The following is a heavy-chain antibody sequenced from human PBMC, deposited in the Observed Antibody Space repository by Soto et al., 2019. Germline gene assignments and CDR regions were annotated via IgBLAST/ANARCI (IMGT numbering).Heavy chain of an antibody. J-gene: IGHJ6*03. CDR3: ARGEKSYYDFWSGSPYYYYYMDV. V-gene: IGHV3-48*01. D-gene: IGHD3-3*01. CDR2: ISSSSSTI. Sequence: GSLSLSCAASGFTFSSYSMNWVRQAPGKGLEWVSYISSSSSTIYYADSVKGRFTISRDNAKNSLYLQMNSLRAEDTAVYYCARGEKSYYDFWSGSPYYYYYMDVWGKGTTVTVSS. CDR1: GFTFSSYS.